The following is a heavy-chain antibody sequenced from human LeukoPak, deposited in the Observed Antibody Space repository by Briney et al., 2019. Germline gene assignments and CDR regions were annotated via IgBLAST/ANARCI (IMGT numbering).Heavy chain of an antibody. J-gene: IGHJ3*02. CDR2: IYYSGGT. CDR1: GDSISSGDNY. CDR3: AGLLRAFDI. V-gene: IGHV4-30-4*01. Sequence: SQTLSLTCTVSGDSISSGDNYWSWIRQPPGKGLEWIGYIYYSGGTHYNPSLKSRVTTSVDTSKNQFSLKLSSVTAADTAVYYCAGLLRAFDIWGQGTMVTVSS. D-gene: IGHD3-3*01.